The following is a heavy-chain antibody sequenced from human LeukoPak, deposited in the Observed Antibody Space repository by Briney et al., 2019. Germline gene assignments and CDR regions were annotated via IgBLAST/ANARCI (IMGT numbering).Heavy chain of an antibody. V-gene: IGHV1-3*01. D-gene: IGHD3-10*01. CDR3: AREFVTRGVSYYFDY. CDR2: VNAGNGNT. CDR1: GYTFTNYA. J-gene: IGHJ4*02. Sequence: ASVKVSCKASGYTFTNYAIHWVRQAPGQRLEWMGLVNAGNGNTVYSQKSHGLVTLTRDISASTAYMELSSLRSEDTAVYYCAREFVTRGVSYYFDYWGQGTLVTVSS.